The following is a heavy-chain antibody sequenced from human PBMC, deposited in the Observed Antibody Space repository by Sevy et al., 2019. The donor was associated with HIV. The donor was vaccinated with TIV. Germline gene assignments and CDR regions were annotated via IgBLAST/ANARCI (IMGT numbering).Heavy chain of an antibody. J-gene: IGHJ6*02. CDR3: ARYLEWTYYYGMDV. D-gene: IGHD3-3*01. V-gene: IGHV3-74*01. CDR1: GFTFSSYW. Sequence: GGSLRLSCAASGFTFSSYWMHWVRQAPGKGLVWVSRINSDGSSTSYADSVKGRFTISRDNATNTLYLQRNSLGAEDTAVYYCARYLEWTYYYGMDVWGQGTTVTVSS. CDR2: INSDGSST.